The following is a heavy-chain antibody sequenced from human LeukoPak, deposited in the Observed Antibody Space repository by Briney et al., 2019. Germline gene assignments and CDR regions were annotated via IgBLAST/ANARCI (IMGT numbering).Heavy chain of an antibody. V-gene: IGHV4-59*12. CDR3: ARASSYSSSWWPFDY. D-gene: IGHD6-13*01. Sequence: SETLSLTCTVSGGSISSYYWSWIRQPPGKGLEWIGYIYYSGSTNYNPSLKSRVTISVDTSKNQFSLKLSSVTAADTAMYYCARASSYSSSWWPFDYWGQGTLVTVSS. J-gene: IGHJ4*02. CDR1: GGSISSYY. CDR2: IYYSGST.